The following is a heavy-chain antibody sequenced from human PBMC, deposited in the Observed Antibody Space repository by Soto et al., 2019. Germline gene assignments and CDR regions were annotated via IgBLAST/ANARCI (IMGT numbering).Heavy chain of an antibody. CDR1: GFTFSNAW. V-gene: IGHV3-15*01. Sequence: GESLKISCAASGFTFSNAWMSWVRQAPGKGLEWVGRIKSKTDGGTTDYAAPVKGRFTISRDDSKNTLYLQMNSLKTEDTAVYYCTTDTTQFGIAGTTAFDIWGQGTMVTVSS. D-gene: IGHD1-1*01. CDR3: TTDTTQFGIAGTTAFDI. CDR2: IKSKTDGGTT. J-gene: IGHJ3*02.